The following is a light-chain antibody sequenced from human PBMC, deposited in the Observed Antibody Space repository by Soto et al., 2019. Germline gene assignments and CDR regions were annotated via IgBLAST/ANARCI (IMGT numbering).Light chain of an antibody. CDR3: QQRSKIPKR. CDR2: GAS. CDR1: QSVNSN. V-gene: IGKV3-11*01. Sequence: APLIVCQGGLATLSSRASQSVNSNLAWYQQKPGQAPRLLIYGASTRATGIPARFSGSGSGTDFTLTISSLEPEDFAVYYCQQRSKIPKRFGQGTRLEIK. J-gene: IGKJ5*01.